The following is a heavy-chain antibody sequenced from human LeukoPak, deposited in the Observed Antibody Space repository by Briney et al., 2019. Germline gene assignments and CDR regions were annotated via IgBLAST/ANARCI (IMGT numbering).Heavy chain of an antibody. D-gene: IGHD4-17*01. Sequence: ASVKVSCKVSGYTLTELSMHWVRQAPGKGLEWMGGFDPEDGETIYAQKFQGRVTMTEDTSTDTAYMELSSLRSEDTAVHYCATDLADYYGDFKGFDYWGQGTLVTVSS. V-gene: IGHV1-24*01. J-gene: IGHJ4*02. CDR3: ATDLADYYGDFKGFDY. CDR1: GYTLTELS. CDR2: FDPEDGET.